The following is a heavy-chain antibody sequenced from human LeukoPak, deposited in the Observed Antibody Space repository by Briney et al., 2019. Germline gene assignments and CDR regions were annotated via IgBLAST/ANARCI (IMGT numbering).Heavy chain of an antibody. D-gene: IGHD3-22*01. Sequence: GGSLRLSCAASGFIFNNFGLIWVRQAPGKGLEWVSAISNDGGGTNYADFVKGRFTISRDNSKNTLFLQMNSLRAEDTALYYCAEGSSGYFVDLWGQGTLVTVSS. J-gene: IGHJ5*02. CDR2: ISNDGGGT. CDR1: GFIFNNFG. V-gene: IGHV3-23*01. CDR3: AEGSSGYFVDL.